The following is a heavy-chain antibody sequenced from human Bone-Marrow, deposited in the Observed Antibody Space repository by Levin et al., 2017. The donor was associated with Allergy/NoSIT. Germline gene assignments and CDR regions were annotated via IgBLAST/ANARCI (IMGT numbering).Heavy chain of an antibody. J-gene: IGHJ3*01. CDR3: AAYNSKDAFKF. V-gene: IGHV3-15*01. CDR1: GFIFSNDW. D-gene: IGHD5-24*01. Sequence: GGSLRLSCEASGFIFSNDWMSWIRQAPGKGLEWVGLIRNVRDGGTTDYAAPVKGRFTISRDDSRDTLYLHMNSLKIEDTALYFCAAYNSKDAFKFWGQGTMVTVSS. CDR2: IRNVRDGGTT.